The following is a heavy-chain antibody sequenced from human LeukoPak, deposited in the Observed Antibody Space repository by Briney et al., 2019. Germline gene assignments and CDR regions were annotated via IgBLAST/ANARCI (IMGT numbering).Heavy chain of an antibody. Sequence: GESLKTSGKSSGYRFTSSWGGWLPKMPGRGLEWFGLIYPGESDTRYRPCFHGQLNISVDKSTSTVFLQSGSLKASDRGVYYCARRTAYCSTPTCYIDHWGEGTLVSVSS. CDR2: IYPGESDT. CDR1: GYRFTSSW. D-gene: IGHD2-2*02. V-gene: IGHV5-51*01. J-gene: IGHJ5*02. CDR3: ARRTAYCSTPTCYIDH.